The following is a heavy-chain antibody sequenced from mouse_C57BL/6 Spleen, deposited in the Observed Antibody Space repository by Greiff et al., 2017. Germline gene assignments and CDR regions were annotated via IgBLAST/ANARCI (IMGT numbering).Heavy chain of an antibody. V-gene: IGHV1-55*01. CDR3: ARSSYDYDGGFAY. CDR2: IYPGSGST. Sequence: QVQLQQPGAELVKPGASVKMSCKASGYTFTSYWITWVKQRPGQGLEWIGDIYPGSGSTNYNEKFKSKATLTVDTSSSTAYMQLSSLTSEDSAVYCCARSSYDYDGGFAYWGQGTLVTVSA. J-gene: IGHJ3*01. CDR1: GYTFTSYW. D-gene: IGHD2-4*01.